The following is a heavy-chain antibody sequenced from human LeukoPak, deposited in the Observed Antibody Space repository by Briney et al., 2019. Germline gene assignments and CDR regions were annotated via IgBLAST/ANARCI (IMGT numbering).Heavy chain of an antibody. CDR3: ARRGKQYYDYVWGSYRYTSLFDY. CDR2: IYHSGST. D-gene: IGHD3-16*02. Sequence: SETLSLTCTVSGYSISSGYYWGWIRQPPGKGLEWIGSIYHSGSTYYNPSLKSRVTISVDTSKNQFSLKLSSVTAADTAVYYCARRGKQYYDYVWGSYRYTSLFDYWGQGTLVTVSS. V-gene: IGHV4-38-2*02. J-gene: IGHJ4*02. CDR1: GYSISSGYY.